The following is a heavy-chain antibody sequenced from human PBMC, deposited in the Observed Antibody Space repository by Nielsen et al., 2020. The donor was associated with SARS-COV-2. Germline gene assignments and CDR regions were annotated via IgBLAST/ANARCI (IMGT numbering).Heavy chain of an antibody. V-gene: IGHV3-7*03. Sequence: VRQAPGKGLEWVANIKQDGSEKYYVDSVKGRFTISRDNAKNSLYLQMNSLRAEDTAVYYCARVPVGSYTMVRLKEWLTRIGEYYFDYWGQGTLVTVS. J-gene: IGHJ4*02. CDR3: ARVPVGSYTMVRLKEWLTRIGEYYFDY. CDR2: IKQDGSEK. D-gene: IGHD3-10*01.